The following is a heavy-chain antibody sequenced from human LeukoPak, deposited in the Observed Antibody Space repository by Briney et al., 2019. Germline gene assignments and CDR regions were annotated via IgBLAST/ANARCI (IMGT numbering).Heavy chain of an antibody. CDR1: GFSFSGHW. Sequence: GGSLRLSCTASGFSFSGHWMRWARQLPGKGLVWVSRISPTGSTTSYADSVKGRFTVSRDNAKNSLFLQLDSLRAEDTAVYYCARLDSSGYYFPGVSDYWGQGTLVTVSS. V-gene: IGHV3-74*01. CDR2: ISPTGSTT. CDR3: ARLDSSGYYFPGVSDY. D-gene: IGHD3-22*01. J-gene: IGHJ4*02.